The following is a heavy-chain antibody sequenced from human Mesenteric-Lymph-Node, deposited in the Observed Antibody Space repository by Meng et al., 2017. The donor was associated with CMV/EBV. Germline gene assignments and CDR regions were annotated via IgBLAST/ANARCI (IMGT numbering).Heavy chain of an antibody. J-gene: IGHJ4*02. CDR2: IYSGGST. CDR1: GFTVSSHY. D-gene: IGHD7-27*01. V-gene: IGHV3-66*02. CDR3: ARDNPNWGFDGGFDY. Sequence: GESLKISCAASGFTVSSHYMSWVRQAPGKGLEWVSVIYSGGSTYYADSVKGRFTISRDNSKNTLYLQINSLRAEDTAVYYCARDNPNWGFDGGFDYWGQGTLVTVSS.